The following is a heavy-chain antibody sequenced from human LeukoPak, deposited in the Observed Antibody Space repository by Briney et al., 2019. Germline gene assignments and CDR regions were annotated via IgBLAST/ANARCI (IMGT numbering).Heavy chain of an antibody. CDR1: GYTFTSYG. CDR3: AREESYDSSGYPFDY. CDR2: ISAYNGNT. D-gene: IGHD3-22*01. J-gene: IGHJ4*02. Sequence: ASVKVSCKASGYTFTSYGISWVRQAPGQGLEWMGWISAYNGNTNYAQKLQGRVTVTTDTSTSTAYMELRSLRSDDTAVYYCAREESYDSSGYPFDYWGQGTLVTVSS. V-gene: IGHV1-18*01.